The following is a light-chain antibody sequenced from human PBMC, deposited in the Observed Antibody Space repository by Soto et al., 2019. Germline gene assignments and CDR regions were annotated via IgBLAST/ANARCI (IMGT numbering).Light chain of an antibody. Sequence: DIQMTQSPSTLSASVGERDTITCRASQSVSNWLAWYQHKPGKAPKLLIYDVSSLESGVPSRFSGSGSGTEFILTISSLQPDDFATYYCQQYDSYSWTFGQGTKVDIK. J-gene: IGKJ1*01. CDR2: DVS. CDR3: QQYDSYSWT. CDR1: QSVSNW. V-gene: IGKV1-5*01.